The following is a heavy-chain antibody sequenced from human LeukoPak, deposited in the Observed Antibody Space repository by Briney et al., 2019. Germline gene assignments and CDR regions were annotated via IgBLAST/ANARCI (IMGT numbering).Heavy chain of an antibody. CDR3: VRDGEGVAISVNYWFDP. CDR2: IIPIFGTA. D-gene: IGHD3-10*01. V-gene: IGHV1-69*05. J-gene: IGHJ5*02. Sequence: SVKVSCKASGGTFSSYGISWVRQAPGQGLEWMGGIIPIFGTANYAQKFQGRVTMTRDTSISTAYMELRSLRSEDTAVYYCVRDGEGVAISVNYWFDPWGQGTLVTVPS. CDR1: GGTFSSYG.